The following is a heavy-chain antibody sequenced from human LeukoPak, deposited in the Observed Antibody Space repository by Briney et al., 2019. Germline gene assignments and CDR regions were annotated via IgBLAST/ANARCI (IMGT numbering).Heavy chain of an antibody. V-gene: IGHV5-51*01. CDR1: GYSFTSYW. D-gene: IGHD1-26*01. Sequence: GEALQISCKGSGYSFTSYWFGWVRQMPGKGLEGMGIFYPGDSDTRYSPSFQGQVTISADKSISTAYLQWSSLKASDTAMYYCARVGVGATYYYYGMDVWGQGTTVTVSS. CDR3: ARVGVGATYYYYGMDV. J-gene: IGHJ6*02. CDR2: FYPGDSDT.